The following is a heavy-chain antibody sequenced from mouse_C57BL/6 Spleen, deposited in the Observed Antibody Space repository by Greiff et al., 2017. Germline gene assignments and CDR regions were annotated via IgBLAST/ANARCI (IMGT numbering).Heavy chain of an antibody. D-gene: IGHD2-4*01. CDR3: PLYDDDGAWFAY. J-gene: IGHJ3*01. Sequence: VPLQQSGAELVRPGASVTLSCKASGYTFTDYEMHWVKQTPVHGLEWIGAIDPETGGPAYNQKFKGKAILTADKSSSTAYMELRSLTSEDSAVYYCPLYDDDGAWFAYGGQGTLVTVSA. CDR2: IDPETGGP. V-gene: IGHV1-15*01. CDR1: GYTFTDYE.